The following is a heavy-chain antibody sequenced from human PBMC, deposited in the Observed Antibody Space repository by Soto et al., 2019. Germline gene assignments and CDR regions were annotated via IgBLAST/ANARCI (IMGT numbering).Heavy chain of an antibody. J-gene: IGHJ4*02. Sequence: QVQLVQSGAEVKKPGSSVKVSCQASGGTFRSYAITWVRQAPGQGLEWMGGIIPLFGTANYAQKFQGRVTITADKSTSTAYMEVRSLRSEDTAVYYCARGWETVGTTTPFAYWGQGTLVTVSS. V-gene: IGHV1-69*06. CDR2: IIPLFGTA. D-gene: IGHD1-26*01. CDR3: ARGWETVGTTTPFAY. CDR1: GGTFRSYA.